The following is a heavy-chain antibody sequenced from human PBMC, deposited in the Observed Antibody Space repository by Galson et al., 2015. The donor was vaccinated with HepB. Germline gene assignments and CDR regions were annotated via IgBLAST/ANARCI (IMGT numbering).Heavy chain of an antibody. D-gene: IGHD5-24*01. Sequence: SLRLSCAASGFTFDDYAMHWVRQAPGKGLEWVSGISWNSGSIGYADSVKGRFTISRDNAKNSLYLQMNSLRAEDTALYYCAKGGSSGTRDGYNLWGQGTLVTVSS. CDR2: ISWNSGSI. J-gene: IGHJ5*02. CDR1: GFTFDDYA. CDR3: AKGGSSGTRDGYNL. V-gene: IGHV3-9*01.